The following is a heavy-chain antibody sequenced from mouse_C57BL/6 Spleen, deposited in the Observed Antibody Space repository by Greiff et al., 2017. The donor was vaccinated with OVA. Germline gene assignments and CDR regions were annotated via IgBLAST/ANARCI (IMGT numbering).Heavy chain of an antibody. J-gene: IGHJ2*01. CDR2: IRNKANGYTT. CDR1: GFTFTDYY. Sequence: EVQRVESGGGLVQPGGSLSLSCAASGFTFTDYYMSWVRQPPGKALEWLGFIRNKANGYTTEYSASVKGRFTISRDNSQSILYLQMNALRAEDSATYYCARYYDGYYLFDYWGQGTTLTVSS. D-gene: IGHD2-3*01. CDR3: ARYYDGYYLFDY. V-gene: IGHV7-3*01.